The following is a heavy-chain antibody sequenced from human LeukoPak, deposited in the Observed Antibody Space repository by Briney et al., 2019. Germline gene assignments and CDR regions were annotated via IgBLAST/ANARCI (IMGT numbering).Heavy chain of an antibody. J-gene: IGHJ4*02. CDR3: ARVAVTLNFDY. D-gene: IGHD4-17*01. CDR2: STRSGSTM. CDR1: GFTFSDYY. Sequence: GGSLRLSCAVSGFTFSDYYMSWIRQAAGKGLEWVSYSTRSGSTMYYADSVKGRFTISRDNAKNSLFLQMNSLRAEDTAVYYCARVAVTLNFDYWGQGTLVTVSS. V-gene: IGHV3-11*04.